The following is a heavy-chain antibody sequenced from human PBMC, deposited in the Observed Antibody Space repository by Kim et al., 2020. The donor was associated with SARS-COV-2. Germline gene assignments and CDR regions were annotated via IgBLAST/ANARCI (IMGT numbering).Heavy chain of an antibody. V-gene: IGHV3-53*01. CDR2: IYSCGST. CDR1: GFTVSSNY. CDR3: ARVYCSGGSCYYFDY. D-gene: IGHD2-15*01. Sequence: GGSLRLSCAASGFTVSSNYMSWVRQAPGKGLEWVSVIYSCGSTYYADSVKGRFTISRDNSKNTLYLQMNSLRAEDTAVYYCARVYCSGGSCYYFDYWGQGTLVTVSS. J-gene: IGHJ4*02.